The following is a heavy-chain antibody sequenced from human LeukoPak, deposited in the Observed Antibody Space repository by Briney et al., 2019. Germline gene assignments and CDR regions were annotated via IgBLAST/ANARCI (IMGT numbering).Heavy chain of an antibody. J-gene: IGHJ6*02. V-gene: IGHV3-33*01. CDR2: IWHDGSNK. CDR1: GFTFSSYG. CDR3: ARERVTGTSYYYYYGVDV. D-gene: IGHD6-19*01. Sequence: PGGSLRLSCAASGFTFSSYGMHWVRQAPGKGLEWVAVIWHDGSNKYYAASVKGRFTISRDNSKNTLYLQMNSLRAEDTAVYYCARERVTGTSYYYYYGVDVWGQGTTVTVSS.